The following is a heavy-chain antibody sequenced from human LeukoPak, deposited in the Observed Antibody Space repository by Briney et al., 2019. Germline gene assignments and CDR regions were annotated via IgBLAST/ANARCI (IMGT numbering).Heavy chain of an antibody. CDR2: IYYSGST. V-gene: IGHV4-59*01. D-gene: IGHD6-13*01. CDR1: GGSISSYY. J-gene: IGHJ4*02. CDR3: ARGEGGAAAEGY. Sequence: PSETLSLTCTVSGGSISSYYRSWIRQPPGKGLEWIGYIYYSGSTNYNPSLKSRVTISVDTSKNQFSLKLSSVTAADTAVYYCARGEGGAAAEGYWGQGTLVTVSS.